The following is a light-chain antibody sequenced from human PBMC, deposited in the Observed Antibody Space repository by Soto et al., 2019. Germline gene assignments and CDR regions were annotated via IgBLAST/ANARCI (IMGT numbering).Light chain of an antibody. Sequence: QSVLTQPASVSGSPGQSIAISCTGTSSDVGAYDYVSWYQQHPGKAPKVIISDVYNRPSGVSNRFSGSKSGNTASLTISGLQAEDEADYYCGSYTTSTSVVFGGGTKLTVL. J-gene: IGLJ2*01. V-gene: IGLV2-14*03. CDR2: DVY. CDR3: GSYTTSTSVV. CDR1: SSDVGAYDY.